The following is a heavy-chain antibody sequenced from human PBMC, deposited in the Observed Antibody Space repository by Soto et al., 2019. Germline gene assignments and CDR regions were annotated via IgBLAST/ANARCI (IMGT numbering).Heavy chain of an antibody. Sequence: SETLSLTFTVSGGSISSCYWSWIRQPPGKGLEGIVYIYDSGSTNYNRSLKSLVTISVDTSKNEFSLKLSSVTAADTAVYYCARQMYYGMHXWGQVTTVTVS. J-gene: IGHJ6*02. CDR3: ARQMYYGMHX. CDR2: IYDSGST. V-gene: IGHV4-59*01. CDR1: GGSISSCY.